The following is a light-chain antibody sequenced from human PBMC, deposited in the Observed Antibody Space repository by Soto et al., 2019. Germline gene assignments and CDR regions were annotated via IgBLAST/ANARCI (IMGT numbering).Light chain of an antibody. Sequence: QSALTQPPSVSGSPGQSVTISCTGTSSDVGSYNRVSWYKQPPGAAPKLVIYEVIHRPSGVSDRFSGSKSGNTASLTISGLQAEDEADFYCYSYTSSSTYVFGTGTKVTVL. V-gene: IGLV2-18*02. CDR1: SSDVGSYNR. CDR3: YSYTSSSTYV. J-gene: IGLJ1*01. CDR2: EVI.